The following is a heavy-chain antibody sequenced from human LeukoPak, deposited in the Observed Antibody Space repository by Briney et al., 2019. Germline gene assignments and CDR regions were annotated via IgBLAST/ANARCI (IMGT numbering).Heavy chain of an antibody. D-gene: IGHD3-22*01. CDR1: GGSISSSYSY. Sequence: SETLSLTCTVSGGSISSSYSYWGWIRQPPGKGLEWIGNIYYSGSTYYNPSLKSRVTISVDTSKNQFSLKLSSVTAADTAVYYCARSRYYYDSSGYPHVGNFDYWGQGTLVTVSS. CDR2: IYYSGST. CDR3: ARSRYYYDSSGYPHVGNFDY. J-gene: IGHJ4*02. V-gene: IGHV4-39*07.